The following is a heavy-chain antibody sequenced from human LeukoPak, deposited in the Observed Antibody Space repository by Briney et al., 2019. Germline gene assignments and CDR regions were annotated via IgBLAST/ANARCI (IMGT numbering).Heavy chain of an antibody. D-gene: IGHD6-25*01. CDR3: AKDSRAALVGPYYMDV. CDR2: IRYDETNE. Sequence: GGSLRLSCAASGFNFNTYGMYWVRQAPGKGLEWVAFIRYDETNEYYADSVKGRFTISRDNSKNTLYLQMNSLRTEDAAVYYCAKDSRAALVGPYYMDVWGKGTTVTISS. CDR1: GFNFNTYG. J-gene: IGHJ6*03. V-gene: IGHV3-30*02.